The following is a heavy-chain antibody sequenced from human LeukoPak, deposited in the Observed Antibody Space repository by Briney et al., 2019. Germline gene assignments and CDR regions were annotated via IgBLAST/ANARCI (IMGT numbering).Heavy chain of an antibody. CDR1: GFTFSSYS. CDR2: ISRSGSYI. CDR3: ARGSFLF. J-gene: IGHJ6*02. D-gene: IGHD6-6*01. V-gene: IGHV3-21*01. Sequence: GGSLRLSCAASGFTFSSYSMSWVRQAPGKGLEWVSSISRSGSYIYYADSVKGRFTISRDNAKNSLYLQMNSLRAEVTAVYYCARGSFLFWGQGTTVTVSS.